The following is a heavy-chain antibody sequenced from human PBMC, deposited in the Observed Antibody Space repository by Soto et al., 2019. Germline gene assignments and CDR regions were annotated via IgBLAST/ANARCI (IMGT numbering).Heavy chain of an antibody. CDR3: ARHDAFGNENAFDL. CDR1: GFSFRTYG. J-gene: IGHJ3*01. D-gene: IGHD1-1*01. CDR2: ISPK. V-gene: IGHV3-33*01. Sequence: QVQLVESGGGLVQPGTSLRLSCAVSGFSFRTYGFHWVRQPPGKGLEWVAVISPKGHSDSVEGRFTISRDNSKDTLYLQMNNLRAEDTAVYYCARHDAFGNENAFDLWGQGTMVTVSS.